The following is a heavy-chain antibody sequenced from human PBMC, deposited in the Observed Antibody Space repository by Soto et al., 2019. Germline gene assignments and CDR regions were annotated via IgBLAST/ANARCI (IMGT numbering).Heavy chain of an antibody. CDR1: GYSFTSYW. J-gene: IGHJ6*02. Sequence: GESLKISCKGSGYSFTSYWIGWVRQMPGKGLEWMGIIYPGDSDTRYSPSFQGQVTISADKSISTAYLQWSSLKASDTAMYYCARLNRYCVQPELYYYYGMDGWGQGSTDTGSS. CDR3: ARLNRYCVQPELYYYYGMDG. V-gene: IGHV5-51*01. CDR2: IYPGDSDT. D-gene: IGHD2-8*02.